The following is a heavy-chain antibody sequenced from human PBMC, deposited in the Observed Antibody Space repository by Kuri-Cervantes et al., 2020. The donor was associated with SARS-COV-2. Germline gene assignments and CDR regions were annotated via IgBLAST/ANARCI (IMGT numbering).Heavy chain of an antibody. V-gene: IGHV4-34*01. J-gene: IGHJ4*02. CDR2: INHSGGT. Sequence: SQTLSLTCAVFGVPLNTYSWSWVRQSPGKGLQWIGEINHSGGTKYKPSLRGRVTISPDTSKNQFSLKLSSVTAADTAVYYCARGATDISLVLVVMTGAAHYFDHWGRGTLVTVSS. CDR3: ARGATDISLVLVVMTGAAHYFDH. D-gene: IGHD3-22*01. CDR1: GVPLNTYS.